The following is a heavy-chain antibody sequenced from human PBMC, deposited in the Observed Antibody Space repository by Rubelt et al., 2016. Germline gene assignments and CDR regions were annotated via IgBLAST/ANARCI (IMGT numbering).Heavy chain of an antibody. CDR1: GGSVSSGSYY. V-gene: IGHV4-61*01. CDR3: ARESYGSGSSGGFDP. Sequence: TVSGGSVSSGSYYWSWIRQPPGKGLEWIGYIYYSGSTNYNPSLKSRVTMSVDTSKNQFSLKLSSVTAADTAVYYCARESYGSGSSGGFDPWGQGTLVTVSS. CDR2: IYYSGST. D-gene: IGHD3-10*01. J-gene: IGHJ5*02.